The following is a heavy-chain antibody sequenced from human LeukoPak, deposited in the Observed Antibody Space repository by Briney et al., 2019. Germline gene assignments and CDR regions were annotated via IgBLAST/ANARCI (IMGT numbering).Heavy chain of an antibody. J-gene: IGHJ3*02. CDR3: ARGPVLRFLEWFSPKCAFDI. CDR2: INHSGST. Sequence: SETLSPTCAVYGGSFSGYYWSWIRQPPGKGLEWIGEINHSGSTNYNPSLKSRVTISVDTSKNQFSLKLSSVTAADTAVYYCARGPVLRFLEWFSPKCAFDIWGQGTMVTVSS. D-gene: IGHD3-3*01. V-gene: IGHV4-34*01. CDR1: GGSFSGYY.